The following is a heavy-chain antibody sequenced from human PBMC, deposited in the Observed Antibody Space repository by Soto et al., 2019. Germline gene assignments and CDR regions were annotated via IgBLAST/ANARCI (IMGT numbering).Heavy chain of an antibody. D-gene: IGHD1-1*01. CDR3: VRGTPTPGLDI. Sequence: GGSLRLSCAASGFTFSSYEMHWVRQAPGKGLEWVSYISSSGTPIYYGASVKGRFTISRDNARNSLYLQLNSLRAEDTAVYYCVRGTPTPGLDIWGRGTTVTVSS. CDR2: ISSSGTPI. CDR1: GFTFSSYE. J-gene: IGHJ6*02. V-gene: IGHV3-48*03.